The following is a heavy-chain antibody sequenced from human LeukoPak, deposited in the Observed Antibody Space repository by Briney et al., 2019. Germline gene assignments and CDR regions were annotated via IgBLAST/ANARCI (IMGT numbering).Heavy chain of an antibody. Sequence: SETLSLTCTVSGGSISSGGYYWSWIRQHPGKGLEWIGYIYYSGSTYYNPSPKSRVTISVDTSKNQFSLKLSSVTAADTAVYYCARDQQYCSSTSCYSNFDYWGQGTLVTVSS. CDR3: ARDQQYCSSTSCYSNFDY. D-gene: IGHD2-2*01. J-gene: IGHJ4*02. CDR1: GGSISSGGYY. CDR2: IYYSGST. V-gene: IGHV4-31*03.